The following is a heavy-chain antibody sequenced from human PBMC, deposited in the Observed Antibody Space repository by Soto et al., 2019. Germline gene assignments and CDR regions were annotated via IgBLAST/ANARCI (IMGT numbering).Heavy chain of an antibody. Sequence: SVKVSCKTSGFTFSNSAVRWVRQARGQPLEWIGWIIVASGVTNYVQNLQGRITITRDTSTNTAYMELSSLRSEDTAVYYCNKYSGSLSIPAALGPGTLVTVSS. CDR2: IIVASGVT. CDR1: GFTFSNSA. J-gene: IGHJ5*02. CDR3: NKYSGSLSIPAA. V-gene: IGHV1-58*01. D-gene: IGHD1-26*01.